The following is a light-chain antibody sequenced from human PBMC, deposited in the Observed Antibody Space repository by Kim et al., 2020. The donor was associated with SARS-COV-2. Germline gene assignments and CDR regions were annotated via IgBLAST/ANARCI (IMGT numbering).Light chain of an antibody. J-gene: IGKJ1*01. CDR3: QHFHSYPLT. V-gene: IGKV1-9*01. Sequence: AAVGDRVTIPGRASRDIGTYLGWYQQKPGKAPKLLIYLTSTLQSGVPSRFSGSGSGTEFTLTITNLQPEDFATYYCQHFHSYPLTFGQGTKVDIK. CDR2: LTS. CDR1: RDIGTY.